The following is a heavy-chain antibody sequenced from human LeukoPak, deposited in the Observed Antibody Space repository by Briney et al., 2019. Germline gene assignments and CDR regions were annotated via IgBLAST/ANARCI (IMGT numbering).Heavy chain of an antibody. CDR1: GFXFDDYG. CDR2: INWNSGST. D-gene: IGHD1-26*01. J-gene: IGHJ4*02. CDR3: ANSWYSGTLDY. V-gene: IGHV3-20*04. Sequence: GGSLRLSCAASGFXFDDYGISWVRQAPGKGLEWVSGINWNSGSTGYADSVKGRFTISRDNAKNSLYLQMNSLRAEDTAVYFCANSWYSGTLDYWGQGTLVTVSS.